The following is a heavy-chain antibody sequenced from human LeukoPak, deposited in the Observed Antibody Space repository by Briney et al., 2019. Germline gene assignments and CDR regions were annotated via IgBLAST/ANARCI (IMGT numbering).Heavy chain of an antibody. V-gene: IGHV3-53*01. J-gene: IGHJ4*02. CDR1: GFTVSSNY. Sequence: GGSLRLSCAASGFTVSSNYMSWVRQAPGKGLEWVSVIYGAGAGITYYIDSVKGRFTISRDNSRNTVYLQMNSLRAEDTAVYYCARELGDWGQGTLVTVSS. CDR3: ARELGD. CDR2: IYGAGAGIT.